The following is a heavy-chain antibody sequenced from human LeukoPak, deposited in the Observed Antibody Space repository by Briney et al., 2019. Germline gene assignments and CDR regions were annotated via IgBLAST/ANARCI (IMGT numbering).Heavy chain of an antibody. CDR3: AKDAYGTGSGSRPVYYYYGMDV. D-gene: IGHD3-10*01. Sequence: GGSLRLSCAASGFTVSSNYMSWVRQAPGKGLEWVSVIYSGGSTYYADSVKGRFTISRDNSKNTLYLQMNSLRAEDTAVYYCAKDAYGTGSGSRPVYYYYGMDVWGQGTTVTVSS. J-gene: IGHJ6*02. V-gene: IGHV3-53*05. CDR1: GFTVSSNY. CDR2: IYSGGST.